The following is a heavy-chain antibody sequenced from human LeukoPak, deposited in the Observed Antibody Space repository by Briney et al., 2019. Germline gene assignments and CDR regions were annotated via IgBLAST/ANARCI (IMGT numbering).Heavy chain of an antibody. Sequence: GASVKVSCKASGGTFSSYAISWVRQAPGQGLEWMGEIIPIFGTANYAQKFQGRVTITADESTRTAYMELSSLRSEDTAVYYCARTLDYGGNSASGYWGQGTLVTVSS. CDR2: IIPIFGTA. CDR1: GGTFSSYA. J-gene: IGHJ4*02. D-gene: IGHD4-23*01. CDR3: ARTLDYGGNSASGY. V-gene: IGHV1-69*13.